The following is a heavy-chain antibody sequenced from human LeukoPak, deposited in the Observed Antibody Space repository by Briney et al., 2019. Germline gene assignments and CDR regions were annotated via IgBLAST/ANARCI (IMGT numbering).Heavy chain of an antibody. Sequence: GGSLRLSCAASGFTFSAYWMHWVRQVPGKGLVWVSRINNDGTATFFADSVKGRFTISRDNSKNTLYLQMNSLRAEDTAVYYCAKSPEWELPTIDYWGQGTLVTVSS. CDR1: GFTFSAYW. J-gene: IGHJ4*02. CDR2: INNDGTAT. V-gene: IGHV3-74*01. CDR3: AKSPEWELPTIDY. D-gene: IGHD1-26*01.